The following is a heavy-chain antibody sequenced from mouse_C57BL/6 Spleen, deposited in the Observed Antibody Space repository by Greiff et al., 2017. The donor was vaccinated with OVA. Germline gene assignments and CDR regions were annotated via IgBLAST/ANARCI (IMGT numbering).Heavy chain of an antibody. J-gene: IGHJ3*01. V-gene: IGHV1-64*01. CDR1: GYTFTSYW. CDR3: ARGLTGTGAWFAY. CDR2: IHPNSGST. D-gene: IGHD4-1*01. Sequence: QVQLQQSGAELVKPGASVKLSCKASGYTFTSYWMHWVKQRPGQGLEWIGMIHPNSGSTNYNEKFKSKATLTVDKSSSTAYMQLSSLTSEDSAVYYCARGLTGTGAWFAYWGQGTLVTVSA.